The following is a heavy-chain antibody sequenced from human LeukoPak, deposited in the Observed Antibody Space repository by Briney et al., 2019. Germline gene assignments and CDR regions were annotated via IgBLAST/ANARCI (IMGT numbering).Heavy chain of an antibody. CDR2: ISGSGGST. J-gene: IGHJ4*02. Sequence: PGGSLRLSCAASGFTFSSYAMSWVRQAPGKGLEWVSAISGSGGSTYYADSVKGRFTISRDNSKNTLSLQMNSLRAEDTAIYYCAKDRSSTLWYFDYWGQGAQVTVSS. V-gene: IGHV3-23*01. CDR1: GFTFSSYA. CDR3: AKDRSSTLWYFDY. D-gene: IGHD2-2*01.